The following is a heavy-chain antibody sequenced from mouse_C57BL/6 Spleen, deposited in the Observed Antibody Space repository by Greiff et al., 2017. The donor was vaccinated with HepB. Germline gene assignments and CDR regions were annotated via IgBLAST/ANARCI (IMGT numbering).Heavy chain of an antibody. D-gene: IGHD1-1*01. V-gene: IGHV5-16*01. Sequence: EVKVVESEGGLVQPGRSMKLSCTASGFTFSDYYMAWVRQVPEKGLEWVANINYDGSSTYYLDSLKSRFIISRDNAKNILYLQMSSLKSEDTATYYCARDYYGSNWYFDVWGTGTTVTVSS. J-gene: IGHJ1*03. CDR3: ARDYYGSNWYFDV. CDR1: GFTFSDYY. CDR2: INYDGSST.